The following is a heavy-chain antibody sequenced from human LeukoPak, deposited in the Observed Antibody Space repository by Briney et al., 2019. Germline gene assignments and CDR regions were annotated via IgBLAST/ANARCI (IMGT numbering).Heavy chain of an antibody. CDR2: IRSKANSYAT. Sequence: GSLRLSCAASGFTFSGSAMHWVRQASGKGLEWVGRIRSKANSYATTYAASVKGRFTISRDDSKNTAYLQMNSLKTEDTAVYYCTTRGVRDYWGQGTLVTVSS. V-gene: IGHV3-73*01. D-gene: IGHD3-10*01. J-gene: IGHJ4*02. CDR3: TTRGVRDY. CDR1: GFTFSGSA.